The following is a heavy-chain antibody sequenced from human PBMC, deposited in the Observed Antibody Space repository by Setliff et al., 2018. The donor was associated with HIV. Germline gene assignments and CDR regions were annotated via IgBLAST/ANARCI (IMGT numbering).Heavy chain of an antibody. CDR3: ARHRVDTSMLVVKSPGAFDL. J-gene: IGHJ3*01. V-gene: IGHV5-51*01. CDR1: GYSFGDYW. CDR2: IFPADSDT. Sequence: PGESLKISCRGFGYSFGDYWIGWMRQKPGKGLEWMGIIFPADSDTRVSPSFRGQVSISADRSTYAAFLQWTSLKASDTGMYFCARHRVDTSMLVVKSPGAFDLWGQGTLVTVSS. D-gene: IGHD3-22*01.